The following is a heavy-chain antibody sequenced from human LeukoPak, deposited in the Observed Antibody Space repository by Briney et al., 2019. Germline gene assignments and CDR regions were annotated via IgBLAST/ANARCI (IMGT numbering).Heavy chain of an antibody. V-gene: IGHV3-23*01. CDR1: GFTFSSYA. CDR3: AKLRVSSGNYEFDY. Sequence: GGSLRLSCAASGFTFSSYAMSWVRQAPGKGLEWVSTISGSGGSTYYADSVKGRFTISRDNSKNTLYLQMDSLRAEDTAIYYCAKLRVSSGNYEFDYWGQGALVTVSS. D-gene: IGHD1-26*01. CDR2: ISGSGGST. J-gene: IGHJ4*02.